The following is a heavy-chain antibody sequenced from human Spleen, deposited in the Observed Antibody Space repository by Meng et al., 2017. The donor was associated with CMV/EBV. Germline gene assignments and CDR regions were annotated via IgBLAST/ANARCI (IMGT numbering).Heavy chain of an antibody. CDR1: GGSISSSSYY. D-gene: IGHD6-13*01. V-gene: IGHV4-39*02. CDR2: IYYSGST. CDR3: ASELIAAAGFDY. J-gene: IGHJ4*02. Sequence: SETLSLTCTVSGGSISSSSYYWGWIRQPPGKGLEWIGNIYYSGSTYYNSSLKSRVTISLDTSKNHFSLKLSSVTAADTAVYYCASELIAAAGFDYWGQGTLVTVSS.